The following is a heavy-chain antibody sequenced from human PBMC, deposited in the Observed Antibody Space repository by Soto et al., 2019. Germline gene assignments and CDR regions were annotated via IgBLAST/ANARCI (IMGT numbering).Heavy chain of an antibody. J-gene: IGHJ4*02. CDR2: FDPENGET. V-gene: IGHV1-24*01. CDR1: GYTLSELS. Sequence: GASVKVSCKVSGYTLSELSMHWVRQAPGKGLEWMGSFDPENGETIYAQKFQGRVTMTTDTSTSTAYMELRSLRSDDTAVYYCARGPHPSWELLGDYWGQGTLVTVSS. D-gene: IGHD1-26*01. CDR3: ARGPHPSWELLGDY.